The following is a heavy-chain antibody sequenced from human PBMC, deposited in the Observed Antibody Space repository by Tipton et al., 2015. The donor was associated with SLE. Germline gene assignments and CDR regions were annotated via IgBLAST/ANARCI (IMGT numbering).Heavy chain of an antibody. CDR2: IYYTGLS. J-gene: IGHJ3*01. CDR1: NGSLRSGSHY. V-gene: IGHV4-39*01. D-gene: IGHD5-24*01. CDR3: ASREMAQTWGAFDV. Sequence: TLSLTCTVSNGSLRSGSHYWAWIRQPPGKGLEWLGNIYYTGLSSYNPSLNSRVIISIDTSKKMFSLKLSSVTAADTAVYFCASREMAQTWGAFDVWGPGTTITVSS.